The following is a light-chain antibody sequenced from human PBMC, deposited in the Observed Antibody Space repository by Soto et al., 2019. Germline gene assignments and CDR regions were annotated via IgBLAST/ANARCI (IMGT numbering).Light chain of an antibody. Sequence: EIVFTQSPGTLSLSPGERATLSCRASQSVSSSYLAWYQQKPGQAPRLLIYGASSRATGIPDRFSGSGSGTDFTLTISRLEPEDFAVYYCQQYGSSPFTFGPGTKVD. V-gene: IGKV3-20*01. CDR2: GAS. CDR1: QSVSSSY. J-gene: IGKJ3*01. CDR3: QQYGSSPFT.